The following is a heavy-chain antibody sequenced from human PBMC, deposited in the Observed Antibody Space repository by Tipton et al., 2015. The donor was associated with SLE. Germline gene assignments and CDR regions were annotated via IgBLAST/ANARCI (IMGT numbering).Heavy chain of an antibody. V-gene: IGHV4-34*01. CDR2: INHSGST. J-gene: IGHJ3*02. Sequence: TLSLTCAVYGGSFSGYYWSWIRQPPGKGLEWIGEINHSGSTNYNPSLKSRLTISVDTSKNQFSLKLSSLTAADTAVYYCARVACIAAADEPLGVFDIWCQGTRVTVSS. D-gene: IGHD6-13*01. CDR3: ARVACIAAADEPLGVFDI. CDR1: GGSFSGYY.